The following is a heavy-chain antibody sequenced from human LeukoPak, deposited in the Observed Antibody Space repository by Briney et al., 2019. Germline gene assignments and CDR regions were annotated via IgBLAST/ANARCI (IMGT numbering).Heavy chain of an antibody. D-gene: IGHD2-8*01. CDR2: ISPYNGNT. CDR3: TRTVLDCKNGVCYDY. V-gene: IGHV1-18*01. Sequence: VASVKVSCKTSGYTFTNYGISWVRQAPGQGLEWRGWISPYNGNTIYAQKLRGRVTVTTDTSTSTAYMELRSLGSDDTAVYYCTRTVLDCKNGVCYDYWGQGTLVTVSS. CDR1: GYTFTNYG. J-gene: IGHJ4*02.